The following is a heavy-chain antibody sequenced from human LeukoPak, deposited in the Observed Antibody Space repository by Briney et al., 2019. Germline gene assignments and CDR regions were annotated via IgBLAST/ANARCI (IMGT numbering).Heavy chain of an antibody. J-gene: IGHJ6*03. CDR3: ATLDIVATRAPYYMDV. Sequence: GGPLRLSCAASGFTFSSYSMNWFRQAPGKGLEWVSSISSSSSYIYYADSVKGRFTISRDNANNSLYLQMNSLRAEETAVYYCATLDIVATRAPYYMDVWGKGTTVTVSS. CDR2: ISSSSSYI. V-gene: IGHV3-21*01. CDR1: GFTFSSYS. D-gene: IGHD5-12*01.